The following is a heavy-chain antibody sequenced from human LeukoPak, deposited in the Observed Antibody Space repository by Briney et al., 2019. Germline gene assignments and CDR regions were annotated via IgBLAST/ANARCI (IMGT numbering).Heavy chain of an antibody. CDR3: ARGGTRNQWLGHFDY. CDR2: ISGSGGST. CDR1: GFTFSSYA. V-gene: IGHV3-23*01. D-gene: IGHD6-19*01. J-gene: IGHJ4*02. Sequence: GGSLRLSCAASGFTFSSYAMSWVRQAPGKGLEWVSAISGSGGSTYYADSVKGRFTISKDNAKNSLYLQMNSLRAEDTAVYYCARGGTRNQWLGHFDYWGQGTLVTVSS.